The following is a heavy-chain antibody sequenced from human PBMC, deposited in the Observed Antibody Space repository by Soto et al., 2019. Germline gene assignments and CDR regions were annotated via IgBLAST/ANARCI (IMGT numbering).Heavy chain of an antibody. CDR3: ARERISTSPDAFDI. V-gene: IGHV3-30-3*01. CDR1: GFTFSSYA. D-gene: IGHD2-2*01. CDR2: ISYDGSNK. J-gene: IGHJ3*02. Sequence: QVQLVESGGGVVQPGRSLRLSCAASGFTFSSYAMHWVRQAPGKGLEWVAVISYDGSNKYYADSVKGRFTISRDNSKNTLYLQMNSLRAEDSAVYYCARERISTSPDAFDIWGQWTLVTVSS.